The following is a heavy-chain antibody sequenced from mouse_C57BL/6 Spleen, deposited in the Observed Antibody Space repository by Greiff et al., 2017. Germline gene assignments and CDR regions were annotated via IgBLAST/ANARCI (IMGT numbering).Heavy chain of an antibody. D-gene: IGHD4-1*01. V-gene: IGHV7-3*01. Sequence: EVKLMESGGGLVQPGGSLSLSCAASGFTFTDYYMSWVRQPPGKALEWLGFIRNKANGYTTEYSASVKGRFTISRDNSQSILYLQMNALRAEDSATYYCARLTGTGFDYWGQGTTLTVSS. CDR3: ARLTGTGFDY. CDR2: IRNKANGYTT. J-gene: IGHJ2*01. CDR1: GFTFTDYY.